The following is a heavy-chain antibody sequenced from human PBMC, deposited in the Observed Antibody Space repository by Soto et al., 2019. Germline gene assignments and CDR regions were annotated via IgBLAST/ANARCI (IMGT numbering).Heavy chain of an antibody. CDR3: ARGLEMITFGGVIVFYYYYYGMDV. CDR2: IIPIFGTA. V-gene: IGHV1-69*13. Sequence: SVKVSCKASGYTFTGYYMHWVRQAPGQGLEWMGGIIPIFGTANYAQKFQGRVTITADESTSTAYMELSSLRSEDTAVYYCARGLEMITFGGVIVFYYYYYGMDVWGQGTTVTVSS. J-gene: IGHJ6*02. D-gene: IGHD3-16*02. CDR1: GYTFTGYY.